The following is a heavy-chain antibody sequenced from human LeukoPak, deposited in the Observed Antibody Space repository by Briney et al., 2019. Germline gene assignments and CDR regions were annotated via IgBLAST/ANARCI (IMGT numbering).Heavy chain of an antibody. CDR2: IKQDGSKK. D-gene: IGHD5-24*01. J-gene: IGHJ4*02. CDR3: TRVGYIDEGIDY. Sequence: GGSLRLSCVASGFPFSSYWMTWVRQAPGKGLEWVANIKQDGSKKSYVDSVKGRFTISRDNAKNSLYLQMNSLRVEDTAIYCCTRVGYIDEGIDYWGQGTLVTVSS. CDR1: GFPFSSYW. V-gene: IGHV3-7*04.